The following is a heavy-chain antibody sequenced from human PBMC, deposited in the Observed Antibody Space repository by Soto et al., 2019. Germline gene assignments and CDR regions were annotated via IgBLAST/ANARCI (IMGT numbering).Heavy chain of an antibody. CDR2: IYYNGIA. CDR1: GGSISSSSYY. Sequence: ETLSLTCTVSGGSISSSSYYWGWIRQPPGKGLEWIGNIYYNGIAYYNPSLKSRATISIDTSKNQFSLKLSSVTAADTAVYYCARLGPSNYSDSSGNYYALQYFFDYWGQGTLVTAYS. V-gene: IGHV4-39*01. D-gene: IGHD3-22*01. CDR3: ARLGPSNYSDSSGNYYALQYFFDY. J-gene: IGHJ4*02.